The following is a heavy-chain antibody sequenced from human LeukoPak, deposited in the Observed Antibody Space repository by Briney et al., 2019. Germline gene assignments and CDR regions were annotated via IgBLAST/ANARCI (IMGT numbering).Heavy chain of an antibody. V-gene: IGHV1-8*01. CDR2: MNPNSGNT. J-gene: IGHJ5*01. CDR1: GYTFTSYD. D-gene: IGHD2-15*01. CDR3: ATGVAVVASTDS. Sequence: ASVNVSCKASGYTFTSYDINWVRRAPGQGLEGVGWMNPNSGNTGYAQKLQGRVTMTRNTAMSTAYMELSSLRFEDTAVYYCATGVAVVASTDSWGQGTLVTVSS.